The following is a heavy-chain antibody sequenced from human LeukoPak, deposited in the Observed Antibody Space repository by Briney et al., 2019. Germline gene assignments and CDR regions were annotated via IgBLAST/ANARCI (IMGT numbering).Heavy chain of an antibody. J-gene: IGHJ4*02. V-gene: IGHV1-2*04. Sequence: ASVKVSCKASGYTFTGYYMHWVRQAPGQGLEWMGWINPNSGGTNYAQKFQGWVTMTRDTSISIAYMELSRLRSDDTAVYYCARDAPDYYGSGSYFSLWGQGTLVTVSS. D-gene: IGHD3-10*01. CDR1: GYTFTGYY. CDR2: INPNSGGT. CDR3: ARDAPDYYGSGSYFSL.